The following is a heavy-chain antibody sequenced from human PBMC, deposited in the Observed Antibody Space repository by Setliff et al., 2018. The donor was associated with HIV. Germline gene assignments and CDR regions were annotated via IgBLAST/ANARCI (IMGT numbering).Heavy chain of an antibody. CDR1: GFTLRSYA. CDR2: ISGAGATT. CDR3: AKEVLEIAVAAS. D-gene: IGHD6-19*01. V-gene: IGHV3-23*01. Sequence: PGGSLRLSCEASGFTLRSYAMYWVRQAPGKGLEWVAGISGAGATTYYADSVKGRFTISRDNSKDTLYLQMNSLRAEDTAVYYCAKEVLEIAVAASWGQGTLVTVSS. J-gene: IGHJ4*02.